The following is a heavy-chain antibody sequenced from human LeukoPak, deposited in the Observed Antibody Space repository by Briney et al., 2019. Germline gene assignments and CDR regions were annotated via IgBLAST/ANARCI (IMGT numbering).Heavy chain of an antibody. CDR2: INSDGSST. D-gene: IGHD6-19*01. CDR3: ARRWAVAAVDY. J-gene: IGHJ4*02. CDR1: GFTFSIFW. V-gene: IGHV3-74*01. Sequence: GGSLRLSCAASGFTFSIFWMHWVRRAPGKGPVWVSRINSDGSSTDYADSVKGRFTISRDNAKNTLYLQMNSLRIEDTAVYYCARRWAVAAVDYWGPGTPVTVSS.